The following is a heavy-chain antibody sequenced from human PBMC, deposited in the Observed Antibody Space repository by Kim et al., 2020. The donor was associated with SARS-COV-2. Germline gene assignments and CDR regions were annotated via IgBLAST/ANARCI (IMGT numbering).Heavy chain of an antibody. CDR1: GFTFSDAW. J-gene: IGHJ5*02. CDR2: VRSNTDGGAR. Sequence: GGSLRLSCAASGFTFSDAWMSWVRQAPGRGLEWVARVRSNTDGGARDYAAAVKGRFTISSDDSKNMVYLEMNSLKTEDSAIYYCTTLNWFDPWGQGTRVT. CDR3: TTLNWFDP. V-gene: IGHV3-15*01.